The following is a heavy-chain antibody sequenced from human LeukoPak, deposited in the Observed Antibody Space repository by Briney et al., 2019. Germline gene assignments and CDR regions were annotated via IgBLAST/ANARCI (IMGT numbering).Heavy chain of an antibody. CDR3: ARGRGYSYYFDY. CDR1: GGSFSGYY. J-gene: IGHJ4*02. V-gene: IGHV4-34*01. Sequence: SETLSLTCAVYGGSFSGYYWSWIRQPPGKGLEWIGEINHSGSTNYNPSLKSRVTISVDTSKNQFSLKLSSVTAADTAVYYCARGRGYSYYFDYWGQGTLVTVSS. CDR2: INHSGST. D-gene: IGHD3-22*01.